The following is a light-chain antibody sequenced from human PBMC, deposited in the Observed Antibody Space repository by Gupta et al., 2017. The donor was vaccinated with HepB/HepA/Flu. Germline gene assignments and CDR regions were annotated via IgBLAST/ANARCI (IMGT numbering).Light chain of an antibody. CDR2: SND. CDR3: DTWDFTLRGSV. Sequence: QSVLTQPPSVSGTPGQKVAISCSGCSSNVGNNVVNWYQQVPGKSPKLLIYSNDQRPSGVPGRFSGSKSGTSASLAISGLQSEDEAVYYCDTWDFTLRGSVIGGGTSMTVL. J-gene: IGLJ2*01. CDR1: SSNVGNNV. V-gene: IGLV1-44*01.